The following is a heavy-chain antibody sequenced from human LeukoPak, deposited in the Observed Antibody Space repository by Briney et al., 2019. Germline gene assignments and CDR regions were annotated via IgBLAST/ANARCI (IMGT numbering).Heavy chain of an antibody. D-gene: IGHD1-26*01. V-gene: IGHV4-59*01. J-gene: IGHJ4*02. CDR3: ARGRSARRWDLPHLDL. CDR1: GGSMSGDY. CDR2: IFYRGTT. Sequence: PSETLSLTCSAPGGSMSGDYWNWIRQPPGKTLEWIGYIFYRGTTNYNPSLKSRVTISIDTSKNQFSLTLTSVITVDTAIYYCARGRSARRWDLPHLDLWGRGTLVTVSS.